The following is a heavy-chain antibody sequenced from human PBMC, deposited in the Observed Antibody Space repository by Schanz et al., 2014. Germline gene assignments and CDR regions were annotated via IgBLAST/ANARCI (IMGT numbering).Heavy chain of an antibody. CDR1: GFIFSNYG. V-gene: IGHV3-23*04. CDR2: ISGSGGST. J-gene: IGHJ6*02. Sequence: VQLVESGGGVVQPGGSLRLSCAASGFIFSNYGMHWVRQAPGKGLEWVSAISGSGGSTYYADSVKGRFTISRDNSKNTLYLQMNSLSADDTAVFYCAKGMGYCSGGTCYDYYYYGLDVWGQGTTVTVSS. D-gene: IGHD2-15*01. CDR3: AKGMGYCSGGTCYDYYYYGLDV.